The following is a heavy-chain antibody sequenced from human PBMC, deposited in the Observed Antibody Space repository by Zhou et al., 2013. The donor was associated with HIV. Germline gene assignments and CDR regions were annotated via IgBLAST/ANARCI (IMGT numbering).Heavy chain of an antibody. Sequence: QVQLVQSGAEVKKPGASVKVSCKASGYTLADLLIHWVRQAPGQGLEWMGIFNPSGGPPIYALKFQGRVTMTRDTSASTVYMELSSLRSEDTAVYYCARDQPKPYYYDSRGYYYSGHNWFDPWGQGTLVTVSS. V-gene: IGHV1-46*01. CDR3: ARDQPKPYYYDSRGYYYSGHNWFDP. J-gene: IGHJ5*02. CDR2: FNPSGGPP. CDR1: GYTLADLL. D-gene: IGHD3-22*01.